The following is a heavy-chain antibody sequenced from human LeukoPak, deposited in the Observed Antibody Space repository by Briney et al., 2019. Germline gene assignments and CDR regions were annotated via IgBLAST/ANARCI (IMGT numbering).Heavy chain of an antibody. CDR3: ARDAGWGYYDL. V-gene: IGHV3-7*01. CDR2: IDKHGNGK. Sequence: GGSLRLSCVASGFTFSTSWVTWVRQAPGAGLEWVANIDKHGNGKYYVDSVKGRFAISRDYASNSVFLQMDSLRAEDTSVYYCARDAGWGYYDLWGQGTPVTVSS. CDR1: GFTFSTSW. D-gene: IGHD1-26*01. J-gene: IGHJ4*02.